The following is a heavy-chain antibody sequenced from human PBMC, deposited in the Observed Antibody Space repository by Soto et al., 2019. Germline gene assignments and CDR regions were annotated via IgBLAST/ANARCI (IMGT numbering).Heavy chain of an antibody. V-gene: IGHV1-69*02. CDR2: IIPILGIA. Sequence: SVKVSCKASGGTFSSYTISWVRQAPGQGLECMGRIIPILGIANYAQKFQGRVTITADKSTSTAYMELSSLRSEDTAVYYCASARENNWFDPWGQGTLVTVSS. CDR1: GGTFSSYT. CDR3: ASARENNWFDP. J-gene: IGHJ5*02.